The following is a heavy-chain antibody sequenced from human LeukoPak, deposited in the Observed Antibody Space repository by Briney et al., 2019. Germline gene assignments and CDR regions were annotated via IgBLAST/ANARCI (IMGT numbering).Heavy chain of an antibody. Sequence: ASVKVSCTASGYTFTSYGISWVRQAPGQGLEWMGWISAYNGNTNYAQKLQGRVSMTADTSTSTAYMELRSLRSDDTAVYYCARWIAVAGTWYFDYWGQGTLVTVSS. V-gene: IGHV1-18*01. D-gene: IGHD6-19*01. CDR3: ARWIAVAGTWYFDY. CDR2: ISAYNGNT. CDR1: GYTFTSYG. J-gene: IGHJ4*02.